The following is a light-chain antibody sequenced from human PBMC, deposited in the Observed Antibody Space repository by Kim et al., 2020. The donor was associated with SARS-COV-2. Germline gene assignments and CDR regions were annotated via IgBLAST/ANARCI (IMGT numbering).Light chain of an antibody. CDR3: QQYGSSAWT. J-gene: IGKJ1*01. V-gene: IGKV3-20*01. CDR2: GAS. Sequence: TPGERAHLSGRASQSVTSNYLAWYQPKPGQPPRLLIYGASSRATGIPDRFSGSGSGTDFTLTISRLEPEDFAVYYCQQYGSSAWTFGQGTKVDIK. CDR1: QSVTSNY.